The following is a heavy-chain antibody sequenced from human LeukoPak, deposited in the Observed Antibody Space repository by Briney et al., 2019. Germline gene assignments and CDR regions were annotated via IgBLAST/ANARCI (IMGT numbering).Heavy chain of an antibody. Sequence: GGSLRLSCAASGFTFSSYSMNWVRQAPGKGLEWVSSISSSSSYIYYADSVKGRFTISRDNAKNSLYLQMNSLRAEDTAVYYCASELYGSGTYEGYWGQGTLVTVSS. V-gene: IGHV3-21*01. D-gene: IGHD3-10*01. J-gene: IGHJ4*02. CDR1: GFTFSSYS. CDR3: ASELYGSGTYEGY. CDR2: ISSSSSYI.